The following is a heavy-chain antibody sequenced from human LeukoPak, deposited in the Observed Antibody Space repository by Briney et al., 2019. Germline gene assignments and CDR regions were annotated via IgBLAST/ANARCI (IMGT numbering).Heavy chain of an antibody. V-gene: IGHV4-61*02. CDR3: ARGIPVAGLFDY. J-gene: IGHJ4*02. Sequence: SETLSLTCTVSGGSISSGSHYWSWIRQPAGEGLEWIGRIYSSGNTNYNPSLKSRLTISVDKSKNQFSLKLSSVTAADTAIYYCARGIPVAGLFDYWGQGALVAVSS. CDR2: IYSSGNT. CDR1: GGSISSGSHY. D-gene: IGHD6-19*01.